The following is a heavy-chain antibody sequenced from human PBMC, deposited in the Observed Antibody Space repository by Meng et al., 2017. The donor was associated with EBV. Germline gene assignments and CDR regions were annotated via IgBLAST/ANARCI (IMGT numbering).Heavy chain of an antibody. CDR1: GGPFRYYA. V-gene: IGHV1-69*01. D-gene: IGHD3-10*01. J-gene: IGHJ4*02. CDR3: ASESGRGYTPDY. CDR2: FLPRLGAP. Sequence: GQLVQSAAEVKKPGSSVKASCKTSGGPFRYYAISWVRQAPGQGLEWLGGFLPRLGAPNYAQKFHGRVKITADESTSTHYMDLSSLRSEDTAIYYCASESGRGYTPDYWGQGTLVTVSS.